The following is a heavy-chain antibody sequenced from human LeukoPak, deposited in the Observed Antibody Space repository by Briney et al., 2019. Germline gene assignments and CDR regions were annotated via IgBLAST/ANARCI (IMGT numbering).Heavy chain of an antibody. CDR2: IWYNGSNK. J-gene: IGHJ6*02. CDR3: ARTFSSGVVLWLGSMDV. D-gene: IGHD5-12*01. Sequence: PGGSLRLSCAASGFTFSSYGMHWVRQAPGKGLEWVAVIWYNGSNKYYADSVKGRFTISRDNSKNTLYLQMNSLRAEDTAVYYCARTFSSGVVLWLGSMDVWGQGTTVTVSS. CDR1: GFTFSSYG. V-gene: IGHV3-33*01.